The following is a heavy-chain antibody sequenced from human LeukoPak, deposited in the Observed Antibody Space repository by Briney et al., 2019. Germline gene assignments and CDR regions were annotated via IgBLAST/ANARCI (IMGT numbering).Heavy chain of an antibody. D-gene: IGHD2-2*01. CDR2: IYYTGNT. Sequence: SETLSLTCSVSGDSITGYYWGWSRQPPGKGLEWIGNIYYTGNTYYNSSLKSRVTISLDTSKNQFSLKLSSVTAADTAVYYCARGPRFEYCSSTSCYYGDFDYWGQGTLVTVSS. J-gene: IGHJ4*02. CDR1: GDSITGYY. V-gene: IGHV4-39*07. CDR3: ARGPRFEYCSSTSCYYGDFDY.